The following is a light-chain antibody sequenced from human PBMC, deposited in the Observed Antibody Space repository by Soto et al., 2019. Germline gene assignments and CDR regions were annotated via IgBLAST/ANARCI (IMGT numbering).Light chain of an antibody. V-gene: IGKV3D-11*02. CDR2: DST. J-gene: IGKJ5*01. CDR1: QSIHTS. Sequence: EIWLTQSPGTLSLSPGERATLSCGASQSIHTSLAWYQQKSGKPPRLVIYDSTLRANGVPDRFGGSRSGTEFTLTINSLEPEDFAVYYCQQRNVWHPITFGQGTRLEI. CDR3: QQRNVWHPIT.